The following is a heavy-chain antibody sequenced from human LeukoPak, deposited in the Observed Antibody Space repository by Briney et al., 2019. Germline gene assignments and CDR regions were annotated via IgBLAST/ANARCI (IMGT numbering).Heavy chain of an antibody. Sequence: ASVKVSCKVSGYTLTELSMHWVRQAPGKGLEWMGGFDPEDGETIYAQKFQGRVTMTEDTSTDTAYMELSGLRSEDTAVYYCATTADVVITGYYFDYWGQGTLVTVSS. D-gene: IGHD3-22*01. CDR3: ATTADVVITGYYFDY. J-gene: IGHJ4*02. CDR2: FDPEDGET. CDR1: GYTLTELS. V-gene: IGHV1-24*01.